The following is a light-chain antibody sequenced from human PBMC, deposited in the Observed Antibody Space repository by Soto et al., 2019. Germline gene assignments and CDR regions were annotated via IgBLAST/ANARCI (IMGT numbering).Light chain of an antibody. CDR1: QSVSSR. CDR2: DAS. CDR3: RHYNNWPPET. Sequence: EIVMTHSPATLSVSPVERSTLSCRASQSVSSRLAWYQQKRGQAPRLLIYDASTRATGIPARFSGSGSGTEFNLTISSLQSEDFAIYYCRHYNNWPPETFGQGTKVDIK. V-gene: IGKV3-15*01. J-gene: IGKJ1*01.